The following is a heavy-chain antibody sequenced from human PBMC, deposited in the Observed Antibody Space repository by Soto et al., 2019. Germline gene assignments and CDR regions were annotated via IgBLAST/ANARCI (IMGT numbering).Heavy chain of an antibody. CDR3: ARNLGWYAVDY. CDR1: GVSIGSNYY. J-gene: IGHJ4*02. Sequence: QVLLQESGPGLVQPSGTLSRSCVVSGVSIGSNYYWGWGRQPPGKGLQWLGDMSHIGSVNYNPSLTSRVTVSMDKSQNQFSLKLDSMTAADTAVYYCARNLGWYAVDYWGQGTLVIVSS. D-gene: IGHD6-19*01. V-gene: IGHV4-4*02. CDR2: MSHIGSV.